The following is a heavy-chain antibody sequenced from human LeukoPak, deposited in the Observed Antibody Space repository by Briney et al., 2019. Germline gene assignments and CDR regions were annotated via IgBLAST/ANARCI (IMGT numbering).Heavy chain of an antibody. Sequence: ASVKVSCKASGYTFTSYGISWVRQAPGQGLEWMGWISAYNGNTNYAQKLQGRVTMTTDTSTSTAYMELRSLRSDDTAVDYCARHPIAAATDYFDYWGQGTLVTVSS. CDR3: ARHPIAAATDYFDY. CDR1: GYTFTSYG. D-gene: IGHD6-13*01. CDR2: ISAYNGNT. V-gene: IGHV1-18*04. J-gene: IGHJ4*02.